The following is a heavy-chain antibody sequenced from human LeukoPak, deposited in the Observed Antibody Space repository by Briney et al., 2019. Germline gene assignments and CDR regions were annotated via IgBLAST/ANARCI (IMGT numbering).Heavy chain of an antibody. CDR3: ALYAYNSSGLTPFDH. CDR1: GFTFSNYV. V-gene: IGHV3-30-3*01. CDR2: ISYDENNK. J-gene: IGHJ4*02. Sequence: QPGRSLRLSCAASGFTFSNYVMHWVRQAPGKGLEWVAVISYDENNKWYADSVKDRFTISRDNSKNTLYLLMNSLKTEDTAVYYCALYAYNSSGLTPFDHWGQGTLVTVSS. D-gene: IGHD3-22*01.